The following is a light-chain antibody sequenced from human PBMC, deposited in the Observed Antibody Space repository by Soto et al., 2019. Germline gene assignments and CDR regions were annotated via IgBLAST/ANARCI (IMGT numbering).Light chain of an antibody. Sequence: EVVLTQSPATLSLSPGERATLSCRASQSVSTYLAWYQQQPGQAPRLLIYGASTRATGIPARFSGSGSGTEFTLTISSLQSEDFAVYYCQQYNNWPPWTFGQGTKVEIK. CDR3: QQYNNWPPWT. J-gene: IGKJ1*01. CDR1: QSVSTY. V-gene: IGKV3-15*01. CDR2: GAS.